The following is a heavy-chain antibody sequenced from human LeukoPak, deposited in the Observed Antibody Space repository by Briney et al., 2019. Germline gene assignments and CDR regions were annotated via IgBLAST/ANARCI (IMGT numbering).Heavy chain of an antibody. CDR2: FDPEDGET. J-gene: IGHJ3*02. CDR3: ARYSSRQYAFDI. D-gene: IGHD1-1*01. CDR1: GYTLTELS. V-gene: IGHV1-24*01. Sequence: ASVKVSCKVSGYTLTELSMHWVRQAPGKGLEWMGGFDPEDGETIYAQKFQGRVTMTEDTSTDTAYMELSSLRSEDTAVYYCARYSSRQYAFDIWGQGTMVTVSS.